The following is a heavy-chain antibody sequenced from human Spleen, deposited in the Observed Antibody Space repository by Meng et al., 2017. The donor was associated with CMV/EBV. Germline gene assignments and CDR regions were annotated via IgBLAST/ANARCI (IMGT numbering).Heavy chain of an antibody. J-gene: IGHJ6*02. V-gene: IGHV3-11*01. Sequence: GGSLRLSCAASGFTFSAYYMSWIPQAPGKGLEWVSYISSSGSTIYYADSVKGRFTISRDNAKNSLYLQMNSLRAEDTAVYYCARGGYCSSTSCYSVLYYYYGMDVWGQGTTVTVSS. CDR2: ISSSGSTI. CDR1: GFTFSAYY. CDR3: ARGGYCSSTSCYSVLYYYYGMDV. D-gene: IGHD2-2*01.